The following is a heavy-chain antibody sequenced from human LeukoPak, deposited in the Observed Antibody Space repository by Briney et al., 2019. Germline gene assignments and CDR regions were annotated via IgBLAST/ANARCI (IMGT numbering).Heavy chain of an antibody. Sequence: GASVKVSCKASGYTFTSYGITWVRQAPGQGLEWMGWISTYNGNTNYAQKLQGRVTMTTDTSTSTAYMELRSLRSDDTAVYYCARLPYYYDSSGYYYSDYWGQGTLVTVSS. CDR3: ARLPYYYDSSGYYYSDY. V-gene: IGHV1-18*01. CDR1: GYTFTSYG. CDR2: ISTYNGNT. J-gene: IGHJ4*02. D-gene: IGHD3-22*01.